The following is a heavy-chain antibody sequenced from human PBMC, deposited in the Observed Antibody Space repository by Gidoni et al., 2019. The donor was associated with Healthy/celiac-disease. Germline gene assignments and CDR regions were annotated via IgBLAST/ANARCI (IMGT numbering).Heavy chain of an antibody. CDR1: GFSFTDYY. D-gene: IGHD2-15*01. J-gene: IGHJ4*02. CDR2: IISSSTYT. CDR3: ARDCFGDCSGGSPFDY. V-gene: IGHV3-11*06. Sequence: QVQLVESGGGLVTPGGSRRLSCAASGFSFTDYYMSWIRQAPGKGLEWVSYIISSSTYTNYADSVKGRFTISRDNAKNSLYLQMNSLRVEDTAVYYCARDCFGDCSGGSPFDYWGQGTLVTVSS.